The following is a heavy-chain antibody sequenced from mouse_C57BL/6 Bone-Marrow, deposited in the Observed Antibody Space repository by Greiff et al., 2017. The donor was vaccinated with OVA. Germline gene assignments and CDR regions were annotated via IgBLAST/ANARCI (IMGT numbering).Heavy chain of an antibody. Sequence: VQLQQSGPELVKPGASVKISCKASGYAFSSSWMNWVKQRPGKGLEWIGRIYPGDGDTNYNGKFKGKATLTADKSSSTAYMQLSSLTSEDSAVYFCARRGNYYGSKSYYFDYWGQGTTLTVSS. CDR3: ARRGNYYGSKSYYFDY. D-gene: IGHD1-1*01. V-gene: IGHV1-82*01. J-gene: IGHJ2*01. CDR1: GYAFSSSW. CDR2: IYPGDGDT.